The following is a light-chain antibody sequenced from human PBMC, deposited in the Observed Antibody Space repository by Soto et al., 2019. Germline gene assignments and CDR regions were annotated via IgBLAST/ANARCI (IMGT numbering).Light chain of an antibody. J-gene: IGKJ1*01. Sequence: EIVMTQSPATVSVSQGERASLSCRASQTVNSKMAWYQQKPGQGPRLLIYGASTRATGIPARFSGSGSGTEYTLTISRLQLEDLAVYWCQQYSNWPLTFGQGTTVEI. V-gene: IGKV3-15*01. CDR2: GAS. CDR3: QQYSNWPLT. CDR1: QTVNSK.